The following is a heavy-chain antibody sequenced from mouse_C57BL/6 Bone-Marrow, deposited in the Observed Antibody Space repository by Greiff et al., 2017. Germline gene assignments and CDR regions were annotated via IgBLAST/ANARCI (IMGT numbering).Heavy chain of an antibody. Sequence: EVKLVESGGDLVKPGGSLKLSCAASGFTFSSYGMSWVRQTPDKRLEWVATISSGGSYTYYPDSVKGRFTISRDNAKNTLYLQMSSLESEDTAMYYCARQGGGFDYWGQGTTLTVSS. CDR3: ARQGGGFDY. CDR2: ISSGGSYT. J-gene: IGHJ2*01. CDR1: GFTFSSYG. V-gene: IGHV5-6*01.